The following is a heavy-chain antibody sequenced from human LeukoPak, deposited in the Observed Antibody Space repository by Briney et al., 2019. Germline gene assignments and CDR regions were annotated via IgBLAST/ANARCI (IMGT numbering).Heavy chain of an antibody. CDR2: ISGSGRGT. Sequence: GGSLRLSCAASGFTFSSYAMSWVRQAPGKGLEWVSAISGSGRGTYYADSVKGRFTISRDNSKNTLYLQVNSLRAEDTAIYYCAKEESIVVGNWFDPWGQGTLVTVSS. V-gene: IGHV3-23*01. CDR3: AKEESIVVGNWFDP. CDR1: GFTFSSYA. J-gene: IGHJ5*02. D-gene: IGHD2-21*01.